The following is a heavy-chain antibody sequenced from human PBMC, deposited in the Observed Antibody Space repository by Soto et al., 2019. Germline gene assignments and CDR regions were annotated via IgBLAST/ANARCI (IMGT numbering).Heavy chain of an antibody. CDR1: GGSISSVGHY. Sequence: LSLTCSVSGGSISSVGHYWTWIRQQPGKGLEWIGYIYYSGSTDYNPSLKSRVTISVDRSKNQFSLNPSSVAAADTAIYYCARESGGYDSSTRYGLDVWGQGTTVTVSS. CDR2: IYYSGST. J-gene: IGHJ6*02. D-gene: IGHD6-25*01. V-gene: IGHV4-31*03. CDR3: ARESGGYDSSTRYGLDV.